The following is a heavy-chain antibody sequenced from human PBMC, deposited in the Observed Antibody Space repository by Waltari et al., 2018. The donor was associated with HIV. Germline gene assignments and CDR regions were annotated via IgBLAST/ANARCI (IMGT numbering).Heavy chain of an antibody. V-gene: IGHV3-21*01. Sequence: EVRLLESGGGLVRPGGSLRLSCAASGFRFSDYNMNWVRQGPGKGLGWVASIGSFQNFIHYADSVKGRFTVSRDNAKNSLYLQMNSLTAEDTAVYYCARGPSSGWSWFDPWGQGTLVTVSS. J-gene: IGHJ5*02. CDR3: ARGPSSGWSWFDP. D-gene: IGHD6-19*01. CDR1: GFRFSDYN. CDR2: IGSFQNFI.